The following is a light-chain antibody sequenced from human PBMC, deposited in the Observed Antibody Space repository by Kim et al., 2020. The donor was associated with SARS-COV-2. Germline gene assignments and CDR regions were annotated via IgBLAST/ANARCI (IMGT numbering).Light chain of an antibody. CDR2: GAS. V-gene: IGKV3-20*01. Sequence: LSPGERATLSCRASQSVSSSSLAWYQQKAGQAPRLLIYGASNRPTGIPDRFSGSGSGTDFTLTISRLEPEDFALYYCQQYGYSPYTFGQGTKVEI. J-gene: IGKJ2*01. CDR1: QSVSSSS. CDR3: QQYGYSPYT.